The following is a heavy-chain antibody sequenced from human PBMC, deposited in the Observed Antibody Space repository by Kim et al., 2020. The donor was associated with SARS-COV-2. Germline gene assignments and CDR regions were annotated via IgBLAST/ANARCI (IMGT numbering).Heavy chain of an antibody. Sequence: SRSSPTYYADSVKGRFTISGDNAKNSLYLQMNSLRAEDTAVYYCAGRLDYWGQGALVTVSS. J-gene: IGHJ4*02. CDR2: SRSSPT. V-gene: IGHV3-48*01. CDR3: AGRLDY.